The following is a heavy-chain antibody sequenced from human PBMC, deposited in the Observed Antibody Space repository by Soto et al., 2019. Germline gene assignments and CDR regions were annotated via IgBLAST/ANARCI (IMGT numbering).Heavy chain of an antibody. CDR2: ISGSGGST. CDR3: ARDLSTTVTHYYYYYGMDV. V-gene: IGHV3-23*01. CDR1: GFTFSSYA. J-gene: IGHJ6*02. Sequence: EVQLLESGGGLVQPGGSLRLSCAASGFTFSSYAMSWVRQAPGKGLEWVSAISGSGGSTYYADSVKGRFTISRDNSKNTLYLQMNSLRAEDTAVYYCARDLSTTVTHYYYYYGMDVWGQGTTVTVSS. D-gene: IGHD4-17*01.